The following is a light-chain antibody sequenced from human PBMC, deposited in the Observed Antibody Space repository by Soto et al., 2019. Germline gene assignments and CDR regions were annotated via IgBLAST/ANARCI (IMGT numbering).Light chain of an antibody. CDR1: QSVSSY. V-gene: IGKV3-11*01. CDR2: GVS. CDR3: QQRSAGVT. Sequence: IVLTQSPATLSLSPGERATLSCRASQSVSSYLAWYQQKAGQAPRLLIYGVSTGATGIPDRFSGSGSGADFTLTSSSLEAEDFAVYYCQQRSAGVTFGQGTKVDIK. J-gene: IGKJ1*01.